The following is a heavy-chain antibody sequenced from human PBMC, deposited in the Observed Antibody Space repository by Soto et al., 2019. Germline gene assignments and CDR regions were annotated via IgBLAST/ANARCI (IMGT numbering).Heavy chain of an antibody. CDR3: ARGIAAAGYNWFDP. D-gene: IGHD6-13*01. CDR2: MNPNSGNT. V-gene: IGHV1-8*01. Sequence: ASVKVSCKASGYTFTSYDINWVRQATGQGLEWMGWMNPNSGNTGYAQKLQGRVTMTRNTSISTAYMELSSLRSEDTAVYYCARGIAAAGYNWFDPWGQGTLVTVSS. CDR1: GYTFTSYD. J-gene: IGHJ5*02.